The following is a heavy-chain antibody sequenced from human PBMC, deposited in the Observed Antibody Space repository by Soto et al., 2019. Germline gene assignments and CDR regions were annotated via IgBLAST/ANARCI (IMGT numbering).Heavy chain of an antibody. CDR2: IVVGSGNT. D-gene: IGHD6-6*01. CDR3: AAQSSSRYYYYGMDV. J-gene: IGHJ6*02. CDR1: GFTFTSSA. V-gene: IGHV1-58*01. Sequence: SVKVSCKASGFTFTSSAVQWVRQARGQRLEWVGWIVVGSGNTNYAQKFQERVTITRDMSTSTAYMELSSLRSEDTAVYYCAAQSSSRYYYYGMDVWGQGTTVTVSS.